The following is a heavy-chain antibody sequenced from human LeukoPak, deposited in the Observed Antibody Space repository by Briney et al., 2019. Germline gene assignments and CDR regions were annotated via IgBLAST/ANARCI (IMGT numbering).Heavy chain of an antibody. V-gene: IGHV4-39*01. CDR2: IYYSGST. CDR3: ARRYSSGWLFDY. Sequence: SETLSLTCTVSGGSISSSSYYWGWIRQPPGKGLEWIGSIYYSGSTYYNPSLKSRVTISVDTSKNQFSLKLSSVTAADTAAYYCARRYSSGWLFDYWGQGTLVTVSS. D-gene: IGHD6-19*01. CDR1: GGSISSSSYY. J-gene: IGHJ4*02.